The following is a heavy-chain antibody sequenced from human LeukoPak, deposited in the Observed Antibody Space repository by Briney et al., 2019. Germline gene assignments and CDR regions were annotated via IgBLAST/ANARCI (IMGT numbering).Heavy chain of an antibody. CDR3: ARLSSSSWHY. D-gene: IGHD6-13*01. J-gene: IGHJ4*02. V-gene: IGHV3-48*04. CDR2: ISNGGSTT. CDR1: GFTFSSYS. Sequence: GGSLRLSCAASGFTFSSYSMNWVRQAPGKGLERVSYISNGGSTTYYADSVKGRFTISRDNARNSLYLQMSSLRVEDTAVYYCARLSSSSWHYWGQGTLVTVSS.